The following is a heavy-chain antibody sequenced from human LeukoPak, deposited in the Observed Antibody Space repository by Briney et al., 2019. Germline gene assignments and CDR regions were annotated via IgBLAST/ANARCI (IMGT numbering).Heavy chain of an antibody. V-gene: IGHV3-23*01. D-gene: IGHD3-22*01. J-gene: IGHJ6*02. CDR3: ARDYYDSSGGLHYYYYGMDV. CDR2: ISGGGGGS. CDR1: GFILSNYA. Sequence: GGSLRLSCAASGFILSNYAMSWVRQAPGKGLEWVSSISGGGGGSYYADSVKGRFTISRDNSKNTLYLQMNSLRAEDTAVYYCARDYYDSSGGLHYYYYGMDVWGQGTTVTVSS.